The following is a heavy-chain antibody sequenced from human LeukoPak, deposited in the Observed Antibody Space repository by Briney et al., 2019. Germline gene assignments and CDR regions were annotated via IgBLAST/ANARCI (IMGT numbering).Heavy chain of an antibody. Sequence: GASVKVSCKASGYTFTGYYIHWVRQAPGQGLEWMGWINPKSGGTNYAQKFQGRVTMTRDTSISTAYMELSRLRSDDTAVYYCARDDGYSYVFDYWGQGTPVTVSS. CDR1: GYTFTGYY. CDR2: INPKSGGT. CDR3: ARDDGYSYVFDY. D-gene: IGHD5-18*01. V-gene: IGHV1-2*02. J-gene: IGHJ4*02.